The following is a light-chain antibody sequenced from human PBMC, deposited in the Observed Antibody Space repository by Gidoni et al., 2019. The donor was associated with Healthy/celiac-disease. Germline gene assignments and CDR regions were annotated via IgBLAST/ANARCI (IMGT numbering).Light chain of an antibody. CDR3: SAWDSSLVRV. J-gene: IGLJ3*02. V-gene: IGLV10-54*01. Sequence: QAGLTQPPSVSKGLRQTATLTCTGNSNNVGNQGAAWLQQHQGHPPKLLSYRNNNRPSGISERLSASRSGNTASLTITGLQPEDEADYYCSAWDSSLVRVFGGGTKLTVL. CDR1: SNNVGNQG. CDR2: RNN.